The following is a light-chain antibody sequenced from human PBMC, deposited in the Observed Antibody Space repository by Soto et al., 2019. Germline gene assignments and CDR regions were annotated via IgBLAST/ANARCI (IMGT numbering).Light chain of an antibody. CDR2: AAS. CDR1: QDIRNE. J-gene: IGKJ4*01. Sequence: SVGDRVTITCRASQDIRNELSWYQQKPGKAPKFLIFAASNLQSGVPSRFIFSGSGTDITLSSTVPASVQIATYVFRRHHYDPCTVGGGTKVDIK. V-gene: IGKV1-6*01. CDR3: RRHHYDPCT.